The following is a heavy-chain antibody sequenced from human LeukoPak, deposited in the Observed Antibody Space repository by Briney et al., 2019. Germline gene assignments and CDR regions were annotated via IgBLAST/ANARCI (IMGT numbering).Heavy chain of an antibody. CDR1: GFTFSSYA. CDR2: ISGSGGST. Sequence: GGSLRLSCAAYGFTFSSYAMSWVRQAPGKGLEWVSAISGSGGSTYYADSVKGRFTISRDNSKNTLYLQMNSLRAEDTAVYYCAKNIIVVVAATLDYWGQGTLVTVSS. J-gene: IGHJ4*02. CDR3: AKNIIVVVAATLDY. V-gene: IGHV3-23*01. D-gene: IGHD2-15*01.